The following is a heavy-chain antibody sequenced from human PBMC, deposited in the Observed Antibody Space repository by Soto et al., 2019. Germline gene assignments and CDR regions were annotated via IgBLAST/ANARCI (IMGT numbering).Heavy chain of an antibody. D-gene: IGHD3-10*01. V-gene: IGHV1-18*01. J-gene: IGHJ6*03. CDR1: GFSFSNYG. CDR3: ASIKYYYMDV. Sequence: ASVKVSCKASGFSFSNYGVSWVRQAPGQGLEWMGWVSTYNGDTRYAQKFQGRLTVTADTSTGTAYMELRNLGSDETALYFCASIKYYYMDVWGKGTTVTVSS. CDR2: VSTYNGDT.